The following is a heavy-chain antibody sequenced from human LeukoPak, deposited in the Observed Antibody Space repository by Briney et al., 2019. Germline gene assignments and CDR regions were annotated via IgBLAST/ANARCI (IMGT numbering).Heavy chain of an antibody. D-gene: IGHD5-18*01. Sequence: SETLSLTCTVSGGSISSYYWSWLRQPPGKGLEWIGYIYYSGSTNYNPSLKSRVTISVDTSKNQFSLKLSSVTAADTAVYYCARVLLAMGDAFDIWGQGTMVTVSS. CDR3: ARVLLAMGDAFDI. J-gene: IGHJ3*02. CDR1: GGSISSYY. CDR2: IYYSGST. V-gene: IGHV4-59*12.